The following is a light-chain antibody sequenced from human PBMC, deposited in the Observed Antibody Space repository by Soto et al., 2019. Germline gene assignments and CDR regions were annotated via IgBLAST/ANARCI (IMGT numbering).Light chain of an antibody. CDR1: QSISSW. CDR3: QQYNSYALS. Sequence: DIQMTQPPSTLSASVGDRVTITCRASQSISSWLAWYQQKPGKAPKFLIFDASTLESGVPSRFSGSGSGTEFTLTISSLQPDDFATYYCQQYNSYALSFGGGTKVEIK. V-gene: IGKV1-5*01. CDR2: DAS. J-gene: IGKJ4*02.